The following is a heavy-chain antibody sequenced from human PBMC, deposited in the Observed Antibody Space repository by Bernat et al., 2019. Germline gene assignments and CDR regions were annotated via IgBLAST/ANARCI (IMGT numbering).Heavy chain of an antibody. D-gene: IGHD5-18*01. CDR1: GFTFASYA. V-gene: IGHV3-7*03. J-gene: IGHJ4*02. CDR3: ARSRRYSYGYFDY. Sequence: EVQLLESGGGLVQPGGSLRLSCAASGFTFASYAMGWVRQAPGKGLEWVANIKQDGSEKYYVDAVKGRFTISRDNAKNSLYLQMNSLRAEDTAVYYCARSRRYSYGYFDYWGQGTLVTVSS. CDR2: IKQDGSEK.